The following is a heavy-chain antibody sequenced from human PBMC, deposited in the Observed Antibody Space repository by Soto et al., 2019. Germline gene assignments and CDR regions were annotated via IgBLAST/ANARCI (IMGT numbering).Heavy chain of an antibody. J-gene: IGHJ4*02. CDR3: ARHLYGTGSCDH. V-gene: IGHV1-8*02. D-gene: IGHD3-10*01. CDR1: GYTFTSYD. Sequence: QVQLVQSGAEVKKPGASVKVSCKASGYTFTSYDINWVRQATGQGLEWMGWMTPNSGNTGYAQKFQGRVTMTRDTSRSTAYMELSSLTSEDTAVYYCARHLYGTGSCDHWGQGSLVTVSS. CDR2: MTPNSGNT.